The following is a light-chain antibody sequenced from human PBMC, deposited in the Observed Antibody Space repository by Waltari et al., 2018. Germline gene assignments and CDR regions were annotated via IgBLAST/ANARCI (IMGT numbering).Light chain of an antibody. CDR2: WAS. CDR1: KSLLSSATNKDH. J-gene: IGKJ5*01. CDR3: QQFYSVPVT. V-gene: IGKV4-1*01. Sequence: DIVMTQSPDSLAVSLGERATINCKSSKSLLSSATNKDHLAWYQQKPGQPPKLLIYWASTRKSGVPDRFSGSGSGKDFTLTISNLQAEDVAVYYCQQFYSVPVTFGQGTRLEIK.